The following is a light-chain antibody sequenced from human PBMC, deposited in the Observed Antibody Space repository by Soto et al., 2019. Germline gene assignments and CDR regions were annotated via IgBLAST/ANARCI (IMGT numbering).Light chain of an antibody. J-gene: IGKJ1*01. V-gene: IGKV3-15*01. Sequence: EIVMTQSPATLSVSPGERATXSCRASQSVSSNLAWYQQKPGQAPRLLIYGASTRATGIPARFSGSGSGTEFTLTISSLQSEDFAVYYCQQYNNWPSWTFGQGTKVEIK. CDR2: GAS. CDR1: QSVSSN. CDR3: QQYNNWPSWT.